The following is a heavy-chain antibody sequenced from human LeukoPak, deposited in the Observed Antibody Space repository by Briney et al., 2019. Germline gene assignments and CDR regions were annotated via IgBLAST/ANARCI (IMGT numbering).Heavy chain of an antibody. D-gene: IGHD3-22*01. CDR1: GGSISSYY. CDR2: IHYSGST. Sequence: SETLSLTCTVSGGSISSYYWSWIRQPPGKGLELIGYIHYSGSTNYNPSLKSRVTISVDTSKNQFSLKLSSVTAADTAVYYCARTSFYYDSRGYYIWGQGTLVTVSS. CDR3: ARTSFYYDSRGYYI. J-gene: IGHJ4*02. V-gene: IGHV4-59*08.